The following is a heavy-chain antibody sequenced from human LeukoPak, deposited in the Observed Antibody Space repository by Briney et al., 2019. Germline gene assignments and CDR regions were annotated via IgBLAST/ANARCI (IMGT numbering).Heavy chain of an antibody. J-gene: IGHJ4*02. CDR3: ARGDIVVVPAAIPAYYFDY. V-gene: IGHV7-4-1*02. D-gene: IGHD2-2*01. CDR2: INTNTGNP. Sequence: ASVKVSCKASGYTFTSYAMNWVRQAPGQGLEWMGWINTNTGNPTYAQGFTGRFVFSLDTSVSTAYLQVSSLKAEDTAVYYCARGDIVVVPAAIPAYYFDYWSQGTLVTVSS. CDR1: GYTFTSYA.